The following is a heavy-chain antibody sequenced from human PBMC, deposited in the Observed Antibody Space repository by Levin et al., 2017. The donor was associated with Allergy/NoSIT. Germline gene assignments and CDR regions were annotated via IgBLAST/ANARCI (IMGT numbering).Heavy chain of an antibody. CDR3: ARGRPGIAVD. J-gene: IGHJ4*02. CDR1: GFTFNDYY. V-gene: IGHV3-11*01. D-gene: IGHD6-19*01. CDR2: ITSSGSTI. Sequence: SCAASGFTFNDYYMSWIRQAPGKGLEWVSYITSSGSTIYYTDSVKGRFTISRDNAKNSLYLQMNSLRDEDTAIYYCARGRPGIAVDWGQGTLVTVSS.